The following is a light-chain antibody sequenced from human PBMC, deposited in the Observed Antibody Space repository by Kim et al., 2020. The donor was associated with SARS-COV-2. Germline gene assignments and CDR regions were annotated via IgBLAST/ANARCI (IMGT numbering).Light chain of an antibody. Sequence: DIQMTQSPSSLSAFVGDRVTITCRASQSISSYLNWYQQTPGKAPKLLIYAASSLQSGVPSRFSGSGSGTDFTLTISSLQPEDFATYYCQHSYTTPYTFGQGTKLEI. CDR2: AAS. V-gene: IGKV1-39*01. CDR3: QHSYTTPYT. CDR1: QSISSY. J-gene: IGKJ2*01.